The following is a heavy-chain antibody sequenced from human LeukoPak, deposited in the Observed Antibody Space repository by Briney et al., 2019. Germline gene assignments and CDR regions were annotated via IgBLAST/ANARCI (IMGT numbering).Heavy chain of an antibody. CDR3: AKGECEKGCLYSGSYSDAFDI. D-gene: IGHD1-26*01. CDR1: GFTFSSYG. J-gene: IGHJ3*02. CDR2: ISYDGSNK. V-gene: IGHV3-30*18. Sequence: GGSLRLSCAAPGFTFSSYGMHWVRQAPGKGLERVAVISYDGSNKYYADPVKGRFTISRDNCKNTLYLQMNSLRAEDTAVYYCAKGECEKGCLYSGSYSDAFDIWGQGTMVTVSS.